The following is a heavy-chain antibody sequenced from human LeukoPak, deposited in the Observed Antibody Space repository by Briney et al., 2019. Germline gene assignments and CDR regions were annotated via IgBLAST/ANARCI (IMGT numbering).Heavy chain of an antibody. J-gene: IGHJ4*02. D-gene: IGHD6-13*01. CDR3: ARVGQQLVLDYFDY. V-gene: IGHV3-48*03. CDR1: GFTFSSYE. Sequence: PGGSLRLSCAASGFTFSSYEMNWVRQAPGKGLEWVSYISSSGSTIYCADSVKGRFTISRDNAKNSLYLQMNSLRAEDTAVYYCARVGQQLVLDYFDYWGQGTLVTVSS. CDR2: ISSSGSTI.